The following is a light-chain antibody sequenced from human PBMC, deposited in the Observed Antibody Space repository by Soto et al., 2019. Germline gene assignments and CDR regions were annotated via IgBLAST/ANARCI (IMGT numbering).Light chain of an antibody. CDR2: GAS. J-gene: IGKJ1*01. V-gene: IGKV3-15*01. CDR1: QSVIND. CDR3: QQYRGWPRT. Sequence: EIVLTQSPATLSVSPGERVTLSCRASQSVINDLARYQQKPGQAPRLLVYGASTRATDAPPRFRGSGSGTDFSLTISSLQSEDIATYYCQQYRGWPRTFGQGSRVEIK.